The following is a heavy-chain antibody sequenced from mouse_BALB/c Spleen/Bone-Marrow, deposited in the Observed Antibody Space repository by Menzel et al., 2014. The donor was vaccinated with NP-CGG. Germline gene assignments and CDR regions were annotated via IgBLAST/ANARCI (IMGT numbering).Heavy chain of an antibody. CDR1: GYTFTDYA. V-gene: IGHV1S137*01. D-gene: IGHD1-1*01. CDR3: ARGLSYYYGTSYYFDY. CDR2: ISSSYGDA. J-gene: IGHJ2*01. Sequence: QVQLQQSGAELVRPGVSVKISCKGSGYTFTDYAMHWVKQSHAKSLEWIGIISSSYGDATYNQKFKGKATMTVDKSSNTAYMELARPTSEDSAIYYCARGLSYYYGTSYYFDYWGQGTTLTVSS.